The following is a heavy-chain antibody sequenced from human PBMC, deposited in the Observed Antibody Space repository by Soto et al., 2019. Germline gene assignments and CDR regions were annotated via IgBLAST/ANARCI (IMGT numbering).Heavy chain of an antibody. CDR2: IYYSGST. Sequence: PXETLSLTCTVSGCSISSGDYYWSWIRQPPGKGLEWIGYIYYSGSTYYNPSLKSRVTISVDTSKNQFSLKLSSVTAADTAVYYCAGTIAAAGYFDYWGQGTLVTVSS. CDR3: AGTIAAAGYFDY. CDR1: GCSISSGDYY. V-gene: IGHV4-30-4*01. D-gene: IGHD6-13*01. J-gene: IGHJ4*02.